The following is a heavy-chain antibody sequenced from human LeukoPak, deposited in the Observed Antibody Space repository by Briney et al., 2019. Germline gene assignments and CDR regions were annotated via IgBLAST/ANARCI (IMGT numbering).Heavy chain of an antibody. CDR3: ARDSRSGWGNWFDP. CDR2: IYHSGST. V-gene: IGHV4-4*02. D-gene: IGHD6-19*01. J-gene: IGHJ5*02. CDR1: GFTVSSNY. Sequence: TGGSLRLSCAASGFTVSSNYMSWVRQPPGKGLEWIGEIYHSGSTNYNPSLKSRVTISVDKSKNQFSLKLSSVTAADTAVYYCARDSRSGWGNWFDPWGQGTLVTVSS.